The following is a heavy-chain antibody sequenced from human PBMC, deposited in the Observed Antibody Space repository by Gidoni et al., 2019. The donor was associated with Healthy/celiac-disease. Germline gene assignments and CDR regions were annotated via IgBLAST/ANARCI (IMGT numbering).Heavy chain of an antibody. J-gene: IGHJ6*02. D-gene: IGHD1-26*01. CDR1: GGSIGQSSYY. CDR3: ASHSGSYEYYYYYGMDV. Sequence: QLQLQESGPGLVQPSETLSLTCTVSGGSIGQSSYYWGWIRQPPGQGLEWIGSIYYSGSTYYNPSLKSRVTISVDTSKNQFSLKLGSVTAADTAVYYCASHSGSYEYYYYYGMDVWGQGTTVTVSS. V-gene: IGHV4-39*01. CDR2: IYYSGST.